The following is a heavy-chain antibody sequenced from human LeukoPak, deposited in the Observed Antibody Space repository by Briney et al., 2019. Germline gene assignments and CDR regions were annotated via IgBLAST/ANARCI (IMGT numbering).Heavy chain of an antibody. D-gene: IGHD5-12*01. CDR1: GFTFSSYA. V-gene: IGHV4-34*01. Sequence: GSLRLSCAASGFTFSSYAMSWIRQPPGKGLEWIGEINHSGSTNYNPSLKSRVTISVDTSKNQFSLKLSSVTAADTAVYYCARDTGWLRFGAFDIWGQGTMVTVSS. CDR2: INHSGST. J-gene: IGHJ3*02. CDR3: ARDTGWLRFGAFDI.